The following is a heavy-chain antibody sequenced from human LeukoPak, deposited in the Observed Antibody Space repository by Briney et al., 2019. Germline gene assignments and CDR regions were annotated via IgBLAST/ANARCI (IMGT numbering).Heavy chain of an antibody. CDR1: GFTFSSYA. J-gene: IGHJ5*02. D-gene: IGHD3-10*01. CDR3: ARVEGFMGNWFDP. V-gene: IGHV3-23*01. Sequence: GGSLRLSCAASGFTFSSYAMSWVRQPPGKGLEWVSGISGSGDNTYYADSVKGRFTISRDNSKNTLYLQMNSLRAEDTAVYYCARVEGFMGNWFDPWGQGTLVTVSS. CDR2: ISGSGDNT.